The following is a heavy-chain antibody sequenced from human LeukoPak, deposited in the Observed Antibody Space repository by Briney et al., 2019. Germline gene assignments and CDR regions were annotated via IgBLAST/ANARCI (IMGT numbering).Heavy chain of an antibody. CDR2: IYYSGST. CDR3: VYKYYGILTGPLDY. Sequence: PSETLSLTCTVSGGSISSSSYYWGWIRQPPGKGLEWIGSIYYSGSTYYNPSLKSRVTISVDTSKNQFSLKLSSVTAADTAVYYCVYKYYGILTGPLDYWGQGTLVTVSS. CDR1: GGSISSSSYY. D-gene: IGHD3-9*01. V-gene: IGHV4-39*07. J-gene: IGHJ4*02.